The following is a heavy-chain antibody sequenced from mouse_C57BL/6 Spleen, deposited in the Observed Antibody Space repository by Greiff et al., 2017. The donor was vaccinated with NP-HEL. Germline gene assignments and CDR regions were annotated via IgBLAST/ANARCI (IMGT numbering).Heavy chain of an antibody. Sequence: QVQLQQSGAELARPGASVKMSCKASGYTFTSYTMHWVKQRPGQGLEWIGYINPSSGYTKYNQKFKDKATLTADKSSSTAYMQLSSLTSEDSAVYYCARSGVYYPLMDYWGQGTSVTVSS. CDR2: INPSSGYT. V-gene: IGHV1-4*01. D-gene: IGHD1-1*02. CDR3: ARSGVYYPLMDY. J-gene: IGHJ4*01. CDR1: GYTFTSYT.